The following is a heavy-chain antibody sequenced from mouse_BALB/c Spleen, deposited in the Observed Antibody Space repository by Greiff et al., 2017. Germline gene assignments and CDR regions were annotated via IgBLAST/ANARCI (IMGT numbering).Heavy chain of an antibody. CDR1: GFSLTRYG. V-gene: IGHV2-9*02. Sequence: VHLVESGPGLVAPSQSLSITCTVSGFSLTRYGVHWVRQPPGKGLEWLGVIWAGGSTNYNSALMSRLSISKDNSKSQVFLKMNSLQTDDTAMYYCATYYDYLGWFAYWGQGTLVTVSA. J-gene: IGHJ3*01. CDR2: IWAGGST. CDR3: ATYYDYLGWFAY. D-gene: IGHD2-4*01.